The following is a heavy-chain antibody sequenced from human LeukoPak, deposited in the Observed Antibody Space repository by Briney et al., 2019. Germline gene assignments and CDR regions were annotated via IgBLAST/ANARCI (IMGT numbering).Heavy chain of an antibody. CDR3: AREGSWYYDILTGYYKGGWFDP. CDR1: GYTFTSYA. V-gene: IGHV1-3*01. CDR2: INAGNGNT. D-gene: IGHD3-9*01. J-gene: IGHJ5*02. Sequence: ASVKVSCKASGYTFTSYAMHWVRQAPGQRLEWMGWINAGNGNTKYSQKFQGRVTITRDTSASTAYMELSSLRSEDTAVYYCAREGSWYYDILTGYYKGGWFDPWGQGTLVTVSS.